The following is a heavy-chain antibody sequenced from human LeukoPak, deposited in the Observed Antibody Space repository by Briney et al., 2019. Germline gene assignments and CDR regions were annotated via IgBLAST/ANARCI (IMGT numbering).Heavy chain of an antibody. Sequence: GASVKVSCKASGYTFSGYYIHWVRQAPGQGLEWMGWINPNSGGTNYAQKFQGRVTMTRDTSISTAYMELSRLRSDDTAVYYCARANDILTGYYIRANWFDPWGQGTLVTVSS. V-gene: IGHV1-2*02. CDR3: ARANDILTGYYIRANWFDP. CDR1: GYTFSGYY. CDR2: INPNSGGT. D-gene: IGHD3-9*01. J-gene: IGHJ5*02.